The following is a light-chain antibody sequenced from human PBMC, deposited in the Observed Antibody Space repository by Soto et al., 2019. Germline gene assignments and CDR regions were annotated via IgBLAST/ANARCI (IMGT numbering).Light chain of an antibody. CDR3: QQYNSYSLT. CDR1: QSISSW. V-gene: IGKV1-5*01. Sequence: DIQMTQSPSTLSASVGDRVTITCRASQSISSWLAWYQQKPGKAPKLLIYDASSLESGVPSRFSGSGSGTEFTLTISSLQPDDFATYYCQQYNSYSLTFGGGTRVEIK. CDR2: DAS. J-gene: IGKJ4*01.